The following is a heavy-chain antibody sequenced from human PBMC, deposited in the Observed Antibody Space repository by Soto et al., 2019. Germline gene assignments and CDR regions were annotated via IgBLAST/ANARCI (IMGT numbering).Heavy chain of an antibody. Sequence: ASVKVSCKASGYTFTSYGISWVRQAPGQGLEWMGWISAYNGNTNYAQKLQGRVTMTTDTSTSTAYMELRSLRSDDTAVYYCARDLSVTTESYCSGGSCPPEYWGQGTLVTVSS. CDR3: ARDLSVTTESYCSGGSCPPEY. J-gene: IGHJ4*02. V-gene: IGHV1-18*01. CDR1: GYTFTSYG. D-gene: IGHD2-15*01. CDR2: ISAYNGNT.